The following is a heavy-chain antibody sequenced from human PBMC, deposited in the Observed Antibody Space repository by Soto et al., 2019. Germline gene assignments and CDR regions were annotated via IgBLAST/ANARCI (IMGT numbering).Heavy chain of an antibody. D-gene: IGHD3-9*01. CDR2: TYYRSKWYN. CDR1: GDSVSSNSAA. V-gene: IGHV6-1*01. CDR3: ARELDILTGYYTPNYYYYGMDV. Sequence: LSLTCAISGDSVSSNSAAWNWIRHSPSRVLECLGRTYYRSKWYNDYAVSVKSRITINPDTSKNQFSLQLNSVTPEDAAVYYCARELDILTGYYTPNYYYYGMDVWGQGTTVTVSS. J-gene: IGHJ6*02.